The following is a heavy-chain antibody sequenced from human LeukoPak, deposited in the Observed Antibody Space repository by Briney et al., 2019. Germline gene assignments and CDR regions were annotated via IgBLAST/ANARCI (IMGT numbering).Heavy chain of an antibody. CDR1: GFTFSSYW. J-gene: IGHJ4*02. V-gene: IGHV3-48*04. CDR2: ISSSGITI. CDR3: ARGGYVYYFDY. D-gene: IGHD5-18*01. Sequence: PGGSLRLSCAASGFTFSSYWMNWVRQAPGKGLEWVSYISSSGITIYYADSVKGRFTISRDNAKNSLYLQMNSLRAEDTAVYYCARGGYVYYFDYWGQGTLVTVSS.